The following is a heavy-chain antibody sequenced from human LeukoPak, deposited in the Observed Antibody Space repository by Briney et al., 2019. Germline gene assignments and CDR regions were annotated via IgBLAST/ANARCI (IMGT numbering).Heavy chain of an antibody. D-gene: IGHD7-27*01. CDR2: INAGNGNT. CDR1: GYTFTSYA. J-gene: IGHJ2*01. Sequence: GASVKVSCKASGYTFTSYAMHWVRQAPGQRLEWMGWINAGNGNTKYSQKFQGRVTITRDTSASTAYMELSSLRSEDTAVYYCARALRAGDPAGSWYFDLWGRGTLVTVSS. V-gene: IGHV1-3*01. CDR3: ARALRAGDPAGSWYFDL.